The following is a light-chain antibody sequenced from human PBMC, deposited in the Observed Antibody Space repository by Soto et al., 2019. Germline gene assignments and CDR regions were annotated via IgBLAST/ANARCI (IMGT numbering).Light chain of an antibody. V-gene: IGKV3D-20*02. CDR1: QSVTSRS. J-gene: IGKJ4*01. CDR3: QQRGKWPLT. CDR2: GAS. Sequence: EIVLTQSPGTLSLSPGERATLSCRASQSVTSRSLAWYQQTPGQAPRLVIYGASSRATGIPDRFSGSGSGTDFTLSISRLEPEDFAVYYCQQRGKWPLTFGGGTKVDIK.